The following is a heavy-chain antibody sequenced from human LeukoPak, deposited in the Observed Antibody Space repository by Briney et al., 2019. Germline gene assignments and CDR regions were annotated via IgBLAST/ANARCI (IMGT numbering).Heavy chain of an antibody. Sequence: WVSVTYSGGSTNYADSVKGRFTVSRDTSKNTLYLQMNSLRAEDTAVYYCARSMLRGVPLDVWGQGTTVTVTS. CDR2: TYSGGST. CDR3: ARSMLRGVPLDV. V-gene: IGHV3-53*01. J-gene: IGHJ6*02. D-gene: IGHD3-10*01.